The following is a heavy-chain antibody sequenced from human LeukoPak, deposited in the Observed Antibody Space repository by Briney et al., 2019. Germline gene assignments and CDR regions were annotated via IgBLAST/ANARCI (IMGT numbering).Heavy chain of an antibody. CDR1: GFTFSSYA. CDR3: AKVTDPMEYQLPPCYFDY. Sequence: PGGSLRLSCAASGFTFSSYAMSWVRQAPGKGLEWVSAISGSGGSTYYADSVKGRFTISRDNSKNTLYLQMNSLRAEDTAVYYCAKVTDPMEYQLPPCYFDYWGQGTLVTVSS. D-gene: IGHD2-2*01. V-gene: IGHV3-23*01. CDR2: ISGSGGST. J-gene: IGHJ4*02.